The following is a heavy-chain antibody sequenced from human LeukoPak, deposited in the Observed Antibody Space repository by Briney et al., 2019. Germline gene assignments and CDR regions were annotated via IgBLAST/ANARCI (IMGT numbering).Heavy chain of an antibody. V-gene: IGHV5-51*01. Sequence: GESLKISCKGSGYSFTSYWIGWVRQMPGKGLEWMGITYPGDSDTRYSPSFQGQVTISADKSISTAYLQWSSLKASDTAMYYCARQLAAAGTGRRNYYYYGMDVWGQGTTVTVSS. D-gene: IGHD6-13*01. CDR3: ARQLAAAGTGRRNYYYYGMDV. CDR1: GYSFTSYW. CDR2: TYPGDSDT. J-gene: IGHJ6*02.